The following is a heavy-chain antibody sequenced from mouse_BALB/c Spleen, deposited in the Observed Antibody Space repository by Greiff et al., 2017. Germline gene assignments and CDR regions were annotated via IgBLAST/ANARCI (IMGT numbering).Heavy chain of an antibody. Sequence: VHLVESGPGLVAPSQSLSITCTVSGFSLTSYGVHWVRQPPGKGLEWLGVIWAGGSTNYNSALMSRLSISKDNSKSQVFLKMNSLQTDDTAMYYCATYGNYGDYYAMDYWGQGTSVTVSS. J-gene: IGHJ4*01. CDR1: GFSLTSYG. CDR3: ATYGNYGDYYAMDY. V-gene: IGHV2-9*02. D-gene: IGHD2-1*01. CDR2: IWAGGST.